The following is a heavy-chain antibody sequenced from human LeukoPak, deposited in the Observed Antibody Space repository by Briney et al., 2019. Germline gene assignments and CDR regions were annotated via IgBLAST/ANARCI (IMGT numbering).Heavy chain of an antibody. Sequence: GGSLRLSCAASGFTFSSYWMSWVRQAPGKGLEWVANIKQDGSEKYYVDSVKGRFTFSRDNAKNSLYLQMNSLRAEDTAVYYCARGVGYYDSSGFFDYWGQGTLVTVSS. CDR2: IKQDGSEK. J-gene: IGHJ4*02. CDR3: ARGVGYYDSSGFFDY. D-gene: IGHD3-22*01. V-gene: IGHV3-7*01. CDR1: GFTFSSYW.